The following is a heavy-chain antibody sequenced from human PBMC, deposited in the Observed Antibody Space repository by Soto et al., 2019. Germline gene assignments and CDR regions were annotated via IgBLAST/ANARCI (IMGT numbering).Heavy chain of an antibody. CDR2: ISSSRSYI. CDR3: ARAPSTVRGENWYFDL. D-gene: IGHD3-10*01. V-gene: IGHV3-21*01. Sequence: EVQLVESGGGLVKPGGSLRLSCAASGFTFSSYSMNWVRQAPGKGLEWVSSISSSRSYIYYADSVRGRFTISRDDAKNSLYLQMNSLRAEDTAVYYCARAPSTVRGENWYFDLWGRGTLVTVSS. CDR1: GFTFSSYS. J-gene: IGHJ2*01.